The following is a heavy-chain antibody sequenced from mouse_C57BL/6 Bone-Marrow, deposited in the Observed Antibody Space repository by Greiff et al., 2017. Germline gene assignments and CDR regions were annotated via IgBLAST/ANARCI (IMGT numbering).Heavy chain of an antibody. CDR3: AIPYYDWFAY. J-gene: IGHJ3*01. CDR1: GYTFTSYW. D-gene: IGHD2-4*01. Sequence: VQLQQSGAELVKPGASVKVSCKASGYTFTSYWMHWVKQRPGQGLEWIGRIHPSDSDTNYNQKFKGKATLTVDKSSRTAYMQLSSLTSEYSAVYYFAIPYYDWFAYWGQGTPVTVSA. V-gene: IGHV1-74*01. CDR2: IHPSDSDT.